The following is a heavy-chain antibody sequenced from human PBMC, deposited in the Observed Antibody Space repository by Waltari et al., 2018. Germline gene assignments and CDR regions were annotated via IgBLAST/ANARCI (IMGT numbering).Heavy chain of an antibody. CDR1: GGSFSGYY. Sequence: QVQLQQWGAGLLKPSETLSLTCAVYGGSFSGYYWSWIRQPPGKGLEWIGEINHSGSTNYNPSLKSRVTISVDTSKNQFSLKLSSVTAADTAVYYCARDLAHKNWGQYYYYGMDVWGQGTTVTVSS. CDR3: ARDLAHKNWGQYYYYGMDV. J-gene: IGHJ6*02. D-gene: IGHD7-27*01. CDR2: INHSGST. V-gene: IGHV4-34*01.